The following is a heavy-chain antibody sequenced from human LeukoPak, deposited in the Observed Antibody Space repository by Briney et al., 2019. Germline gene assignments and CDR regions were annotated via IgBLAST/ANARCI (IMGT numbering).Heavy chain of an antibody. D-gene: IGHD3-10*01. V-gene: IGHV3-66*01. J-gene: IGHJ4*02. CDR1: GFTVSTNY. CDR3: ARDLWVGY. CDR2: TYIGGST. Sequence: QAGGSLRLSCAASGFTVSTNYMSWVRQAPGKGLEWVSVTYIGGSTYYADPVKGRFTVSRDNSKNTLYLQMNSLRVEDTAVYYCARDLWVGYWDQGTLVTASS.